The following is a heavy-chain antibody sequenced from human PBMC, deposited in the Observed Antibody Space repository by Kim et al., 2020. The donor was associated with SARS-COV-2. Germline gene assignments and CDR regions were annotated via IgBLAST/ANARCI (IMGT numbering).Heavy chain of an antibody. J-gene: IGHJ4*02. CDR3: TTPPLLSRYSSSSAPDY. V-gene: IGHV3-15*01. CDR1: GFTFSNAW. Sequence: GGSLRLSCAASGFTFSNAWMSWVRQAPGKGLEWVGRIKSKTDGGTTDYAAPVKGRFTISRDDSKNTLYLQMNSLKTEDTAVYYCTTPPLLSRYSSSSAPDYWGQGTLVTVSS. CDR2: IKSKTDGGTT. D-gene: IGHD6-13*01.